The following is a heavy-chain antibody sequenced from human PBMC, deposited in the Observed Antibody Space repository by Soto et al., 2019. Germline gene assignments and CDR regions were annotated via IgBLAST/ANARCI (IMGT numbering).Heavy chain of an antibody. Sequence: SETLSLTCTVSGGSMSSHYWTWLRQPPGKGLDWIGYISYSGSTYYNTSLKSRVTISADTSRNQFSLKLSSVIAADTAVYYCARADPDGSFGYWGQGTLVTVSS. D-gene: IGHD3-10*01. J-gene: IGHJ4*02. CDR3: ARADPDGSFGY. V-gene: IGHV4-59*11. CDR2: ISYSGST. CDR1: GGSMSSHY.